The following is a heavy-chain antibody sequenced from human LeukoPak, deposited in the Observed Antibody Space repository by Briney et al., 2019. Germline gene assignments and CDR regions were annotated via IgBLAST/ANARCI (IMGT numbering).Heavy chain of an antibody. V-gene: IGHV3-21*01. J-gene: IGHJ4*02. CDR2: ISSSSTYI. CDR3: AREAIVGDNSGGFDY. Sequence: GGSLRLSCAASGFIFSSYNMNWVRQAPGKGLEGVSSISSSSTYIYYADSVKGRFTISRDNGKSSLYLQMNSLRAEDTAVYYCAREAIVGDNSGGFDYWGQGTLVTASS. D-gene: IGHD1-26*01. CDR1: GFIFSSYN.